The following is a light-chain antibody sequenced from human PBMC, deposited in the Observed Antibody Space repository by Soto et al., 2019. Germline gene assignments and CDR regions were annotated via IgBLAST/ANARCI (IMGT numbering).Light chain of an antibody. Sequence: EILLTQSPSTLSLPPGEGVTLSCRASQSVTIKLAWYQQKPGQTPRLLIYDAIIRAADVPARFSGSWSGTEFTLSINSLQSEDFAVYYCQQYDAWPLTFGGGTKVDIK. V-gene: IGKV3-15*01. J-gene: IGKJ4*01. CDR2: DAI. CDR3: QQYDAWPLT. CDR1: QSVTIK.